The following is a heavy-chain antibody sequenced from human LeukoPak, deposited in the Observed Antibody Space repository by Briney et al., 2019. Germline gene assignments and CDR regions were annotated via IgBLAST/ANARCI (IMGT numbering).Heavy chain of an antibody. CDR2: IYPRDSDT. J-gene: IGHJ4*02. V-gene: IGHV5-51*01. D-gene: IGHD3-22*01. CDR3: ARHSTYDSSGYYYIGDY. CDR1: GYSFTSYW. Sequence: GESLKISCKGSGYSFTSYWIGWVRQMPGKGLEWMGIIYPRDSDTRYSPSFQGQVTISADKSISTAYPQWSSLKASDTAMYYCARHSTYDSSGYYYIGDYWGQGTLVTVSS.